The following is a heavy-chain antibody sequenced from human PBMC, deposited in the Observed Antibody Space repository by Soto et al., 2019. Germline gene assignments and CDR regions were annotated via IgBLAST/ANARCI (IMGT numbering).Heavy chain of an antibody. CDR2: FRESGGTT. V-gene: IGHV3-23*01. CDR1: GFTFSSSA. Sequence: VQLSESGGGLVQPGGSLRLSCAASGFTFSSSAMSWVRQAPGKGLEWVSTFRESGGTTHYADCVKGRFTISRDTSKNLLYLPMNSLRAEAQSIYYVAKASRWAIISPDNDNWGHGTQVTV. D-gene: IGHD2-21*01. J-gene: IGHJ4*01. CDR3: AKASRWAIISPDNDN.